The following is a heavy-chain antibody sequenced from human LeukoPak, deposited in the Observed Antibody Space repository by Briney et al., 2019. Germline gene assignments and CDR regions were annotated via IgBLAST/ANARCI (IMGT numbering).Heavy chain of an antibody. J-gene: IGHJ5*02. CDR3: ARDGMRYSSSWYPNWFDP. CDR2: ISSSSSYT. CDR1: GFTFSDYY. Sequence: GGSLRLSCAASGFTFSDYYMSWIRQAPGKGLEWVSYISSSSSYTNYADSVKGRFTISRDKAKNSLYLQMNSMRAEDTAVYYCARDGMRYSSSWYPNWFDPWGQGTLVTVPA. V-gene: IGHV3-11*05. D-gene: IGHD6-13*01.